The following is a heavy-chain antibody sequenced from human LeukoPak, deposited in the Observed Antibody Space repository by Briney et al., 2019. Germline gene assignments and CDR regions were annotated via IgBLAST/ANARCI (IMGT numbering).Heavy chain of an antibody. J-gene: IGHJ1*01. CDR2: IEQDGSEK. V-gene: IGHV3-7*01. CDR3: ARDARIAVAGTTHFQH. D-gene: IGHD6-19*01. Sequence: GGSLRLSCAASGFTFSSYWMSWVRQAPGKGLEWVANIEQDGSEKYYVDSVKGRFTLSRDNAKNSLYLQMNSLRAEDTAVYYCARDARIAVAGTTHFQHWGQGTLVTVSS. CDR1: GFTFSSYW.